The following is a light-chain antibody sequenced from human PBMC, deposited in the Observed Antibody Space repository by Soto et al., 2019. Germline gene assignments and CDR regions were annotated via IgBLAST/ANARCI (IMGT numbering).Light chain of an antibody. Sequence: EIVLTQSPGTLSLSLGERATLSCRASQSVSSDYVVLYRQKPGEVTTVLIYRASTRVTGIPDRFSGSGSGTDFTLTISRLEPEDFAVYYCQQYDSSSLTFGGGTSVEIK. V-gene: IGKV3-20*01. CDR3: QQYDSSSLT. CDR2: RAS. CDR1: QSVSSDY. J-gene: IGKJ4*02.